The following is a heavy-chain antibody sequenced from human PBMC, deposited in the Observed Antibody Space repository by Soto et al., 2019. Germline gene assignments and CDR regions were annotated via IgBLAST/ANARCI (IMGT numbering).Heavy chain of an antibody. D-gene: IGHD2-21*01. Sequence: ASVKVTCKASGYTFTSYYMHWVRQAPGQGLEWMRIIKPSSGSTSNAQKFQGRISMNRVTSTSAVYMYLSSLKHEDTGVYYYSRRLYCGGDCYSETFVSFFEYWGQGTLVTVSS. CDR1: GYTFTSYY. J-gene: IGHJ4*02. CDR3: SRRLYCGGDCYSETFVSFFEY. CDR2: IKPSSGST. V-gene: IGHV1-46*03.